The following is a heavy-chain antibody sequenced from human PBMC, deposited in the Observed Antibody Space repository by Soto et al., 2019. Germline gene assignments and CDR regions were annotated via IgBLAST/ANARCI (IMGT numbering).Heavy chain of an antibody. D-gene: IGHD1-7*01. V-gene: IGHV4-59*01. CDR1: GGSIRDYF. CDR2: ISSSGTV. CDR3: ARDRKLELPGNYYYYGMDV. J-gene: IGHJ6*02. Sequence: SETSSLTCSVSGGSIRDYFWTWIRQSPGRGLEWIGYISSSGTVKYNSSLKSRVTISLDRSRNQFSLKLSSVTAADTAVYFCARDRKLELPGNYYYYGMDVWGQGTTVTVS.